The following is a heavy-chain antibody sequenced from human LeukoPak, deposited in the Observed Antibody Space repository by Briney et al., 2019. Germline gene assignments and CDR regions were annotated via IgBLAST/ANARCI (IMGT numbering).Heavy chain of an antibody. J-gene: IGHJ4*02. CDR2: INHSGST. Sequence: SETLSLTCAVYGGSLSGYYWSWIRQPPGKGLEWIGEINHSGSTNYNPSLKSRVTISVDTSKNQFSLKLSSVTAADTAVYYCASLRIFSGMIGYYFDYWGQGTLVTVSS. CDR3: ASLRIFSGMIGYYFDY. V-gene: IGHV4-34*01. D-gene: IGHD3-10*02. CDR1: GGSLSGYY.